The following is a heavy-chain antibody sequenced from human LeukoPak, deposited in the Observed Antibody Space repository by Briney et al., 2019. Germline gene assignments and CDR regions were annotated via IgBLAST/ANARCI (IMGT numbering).Heavy chain of an antibody. D-gene: IGHD3-10*01. CDR1: EFTFSDYY. J-gene: IGHJ3*02. Sequence: GGSLRLSCAASEFTFSDYYMSWIRQAPGKGLEWVSYISSSGSTIYYADSVKGRFTISRDNAKNSLYLQMNSLRAEDTAVYYCARGLLWFGTYAFDIWGQGTMVTVSS. CDR2: ISSSGSTI. CDR3: ARGLLWFGTYAFDI. V-gene: IGHV3-11*01.